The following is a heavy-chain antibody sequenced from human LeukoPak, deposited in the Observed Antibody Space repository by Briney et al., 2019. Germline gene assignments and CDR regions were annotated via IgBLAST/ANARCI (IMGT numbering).Heavy chain of an antibody. D-gene: IGHD2-2*01. CDR2: INSDGSST. Sequence: GGSLRLSCAASGFTFSSYWMHWVRQAPGQGLVWVPRINSDGSSTSYADSVKGRFTISRDNAKNTLYLQMNSLRAEDTAVYYCARDLWPGIVPAPWGQGALVTVSS. J-gene: IGHJ5*02. CDR3: ARDLWPGIVPAP. V-gene: IGHV3-74*01. CDR1: GFTFSSYW.